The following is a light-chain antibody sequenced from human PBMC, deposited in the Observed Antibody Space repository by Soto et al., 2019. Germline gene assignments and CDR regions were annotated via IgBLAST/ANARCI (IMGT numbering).Light chain of an antibody. CDR1: QSVSSY. CDR3: QQYGTSEII. V-gene: IGKV3-20*01. CDR2: DTS. J-gene: IGKJ5*01. Sequence: EFVLTQSPGTLSLSPGERATLSCRASQSVSSYLAWYQQKPGQAPRLLIYDTSSRASGIPDRFSGSGSGTDFTLTISRLETEDFAVFYCQQYGTSEIIFGQGTRLENK.